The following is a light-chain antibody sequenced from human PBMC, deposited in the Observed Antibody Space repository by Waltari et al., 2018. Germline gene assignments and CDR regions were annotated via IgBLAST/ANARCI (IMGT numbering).Light chain of an antibody. CDR1: SRYVGGYNY. CDR3: CSYAGRLTFV. V-gene: IGLV2-11*01. CDR2: DVN. Sequence: QSALTQPRSVSGSPGQSATISCPGPSRYVGGYNYVSWYQQHPGKAPKLAIYDVNKWPSGVPDRFSGSKSGNTASLTISGLRTDDEADYYCCSYAGRLTFVFGTGTSVTVL. J-gene: IGLJ1*01.